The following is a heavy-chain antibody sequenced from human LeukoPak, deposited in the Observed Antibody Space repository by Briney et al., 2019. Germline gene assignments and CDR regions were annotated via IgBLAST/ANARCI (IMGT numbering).Heavy chain of an antibody. Sequence: GGSLRLSCAASGFTVDSNYLSWVRQAPGKGLEWLSHTSVNGAVTTYADSVKGRFTISSDTAKNSLYLQLNSLTVGDTAMYYCARDRDGDEDFDYWGRGTLVTVSS. CDR1: GFTVDSNY. D-gene: IGHD4-17*01. V-gene: IGHV3/OR16-9*01. CDR2: TSVNGAVT. J-gene: IGHJ4*02. CDR3: ARDRDGDEDFDY.